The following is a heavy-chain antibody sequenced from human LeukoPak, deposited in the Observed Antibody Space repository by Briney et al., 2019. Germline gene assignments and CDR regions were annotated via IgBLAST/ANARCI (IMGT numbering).Heavy chain of an antibody. D-gene: IGHD4-17*01. CDR1: GGSFSGYY. V-gene: IGHV4-34*01. J-gene: IGHJ4*02. CDR2: INYSGST. Sequence: PSETLSLTCAVYGGSFSGYYWSWIRQPPGKGLEWIGEINYSGSTNYNPSLKSRVTISVDTSKKQLSLKLTSVTAADTAVYYCAREGYGDSIDYWGQGTLVTVSS. CDR3: AREGYGDSIDY.